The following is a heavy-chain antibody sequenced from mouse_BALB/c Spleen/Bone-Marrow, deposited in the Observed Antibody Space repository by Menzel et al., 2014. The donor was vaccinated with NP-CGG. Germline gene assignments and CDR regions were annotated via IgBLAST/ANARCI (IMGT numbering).Heavy chain of an antibody. J-gene: IGHJ4*01. D-gene: IGHD1-2*01. CDR3: AKGIITLYFYTMDY. CDR2: IYPNNGGT. CDR1: GYTFTDYN. Sequence: EVKRVESGPEPVKTGASGKISCTASGYTFTDYNMHWAKQSHGKSLEWIGYIYPNNGGTGYNQKFKNKATLTEDNSSSTAYMELRSLTSEDSAVYYCAKGIITLYFYTMDYWDQRTSVTVSS. V-gene: IGHV1S29*02.